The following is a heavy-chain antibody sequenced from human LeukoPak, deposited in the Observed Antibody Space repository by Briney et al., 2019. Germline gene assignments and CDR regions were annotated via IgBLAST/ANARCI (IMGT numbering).Heavy chain of an antibody. Sequence: PGGSLRLSCAASGFTFKSYDMHWVRQAAGEGLEWVSAIGTAGDTYYPGSVKGRFTISRDNSKNTLYLQMNSLRAEDTAVYYCAKARNIYYGSGSYYNTFDYWGQGTLVTVSS. CDR2: IGTAGDT. D-gene: IGHD3-10*01. CDR3: AKARNIYYGSGSYYNTFDY. CDR1: GFTFKSYD. J-gene: IGHJ4*02. V-gene: IGHV3-13*01.